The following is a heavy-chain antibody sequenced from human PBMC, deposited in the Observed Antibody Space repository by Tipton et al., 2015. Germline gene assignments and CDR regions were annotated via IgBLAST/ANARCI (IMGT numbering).Heavy chain of an antibody. J-gene: IGHJ4*02. V-gene: IGHV4-38-2*01. D-gene: IGHD5-12*01. CDR2: ISHGGNT. Sequence: TLSLTCAVSGESFSKYYWSWIRQPPGKGLEWIGTISHGGNTFYNPSLKSRVTISIDKSKNQFSLKVTSVTAADTAVYYCARVKAGYSGYVAWGRGTLVTVSS. CDR1: GESFSKYY. CDR3: ARVKAGYSGYVA.